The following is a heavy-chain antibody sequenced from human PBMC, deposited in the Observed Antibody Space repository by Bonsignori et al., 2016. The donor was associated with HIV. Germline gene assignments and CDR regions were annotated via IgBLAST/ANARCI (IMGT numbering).Heavy chain of an antibody. Sequence: GGSLRLSCAASGFVFSVYTMTWVRQAPGKGLEWVSSISSDSDYIHYADSLKGRVTIYRDNAKKTVYLRMNSLRAEDTAVYYCARVYYDAGGYYSWGQGTLVTVSS. CDR2: ISSDSDYI. CDR3: ARVYYDAGGYYS. J-gene: IGHJ4*02. D-gene: IGHD3-22*01. V-gene: IGHV3-21*01. CDR1: GFVFSVYT.